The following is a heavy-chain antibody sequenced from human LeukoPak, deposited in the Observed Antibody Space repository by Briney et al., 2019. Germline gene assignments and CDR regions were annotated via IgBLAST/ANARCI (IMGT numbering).Heavy chain of an antibody. Sequence: GASVKVSCKASGYTFTGYYMHWVRQAPGQGLEWMGWINPNSGGTNYAQKFQGRVTMTRDTSISTAYMELSRLRSDDTAVYCCAGDAQTRRDGYNRGTYYFDYWGQGTLVTVSS. CDR1: GYTFTGYY. D-gene: IGHD5-24*01. CDR3: AGDAQTRRDGYNRGTYYFDY. J-gene: IGHJ4*02. V-gene: IGHV1-2*02. CDR2: INPNSGGT.